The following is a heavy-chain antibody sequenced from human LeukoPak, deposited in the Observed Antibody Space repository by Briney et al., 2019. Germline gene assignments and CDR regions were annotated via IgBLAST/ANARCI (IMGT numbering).Heavy chain of an antibody. CDR3: ARYSYGGEDWFDP. CDR2: IYYSGTT. Sequence: PSETLSLTCAVSGGSISSSRYYWARIRQPPGKGPEWIGSIYYSGTTYYSPSLKSRVTIFLDASKNQFSLKLTSLTAADTAVYYCARYSYGGEDWFDPWGQGTLVTVSS. CDR1: GGSISSSRYY. D-gene: IGHD5-18*01. J-gene: IGHJ5*02. V-gene: IGHV4-39*01.